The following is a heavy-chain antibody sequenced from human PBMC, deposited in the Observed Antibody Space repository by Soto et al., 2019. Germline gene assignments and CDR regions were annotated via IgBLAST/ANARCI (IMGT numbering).Heavy chain of an antibody. Sequence: QVQLVQSGAEVKKPGSSVKVSCKASGGTFSSCAISWVRQAPGQGLEWMGGIIPFFSTTNYAQKFQGRVTITADESTSTAYMELSSLRSEDTAVYYCASQRYTGDYYYYGMDVWGQGTTVTVSS. D-gene: IGHD1-1*01. CDR3: ASQRYTGDYYYYGMDV. CDR1: GGTFSSCA. CDR2: IIPFFSTT. J-gene: IGHJ6*02. V-gene: IGHV1-69*12.